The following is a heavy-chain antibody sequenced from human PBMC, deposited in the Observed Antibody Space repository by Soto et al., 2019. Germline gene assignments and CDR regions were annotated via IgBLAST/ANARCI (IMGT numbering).Heavy chain of an antibody. CDR2: IYTSGST. Sequence: LSLTCTVSGGSISSYYWSWIRQPAGKGLEWIGRIYTSGSTNYNPSLKSRVTMSVDTSKNQFSLKLSSVTAADTAVYYCARDRGSSWYLSSFDYWGQGTLVTVSS. D-gene: IGHD6-13*01. J-gene: IGHJ4*02. CDR1: GGSISSYY. V-gene: IGHV4-4*07. CDR3: ARDRGSSWYLSSFDY.